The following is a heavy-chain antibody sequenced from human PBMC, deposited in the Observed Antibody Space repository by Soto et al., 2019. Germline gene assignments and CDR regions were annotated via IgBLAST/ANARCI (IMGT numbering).Heavy chain of an antibody. CDR1: GGTSNNNA. CDR3: ATLQGSGTYYDDDY. V-gene: IGHV1-69*13. Sequence: ASLKVSCKASGGTSNNNANSWVRQAPGQGLEWMGGIVPVFGTANYAQKFRGRVKITADESTRTLNMELSSLRSEDTAVYYCATLQGSGTYYDDDYWGQGTMVTVSS. D-gene: IGHD3-10*01. CDR2: IVPVFGTA. J-gene: IGHJ4*02.